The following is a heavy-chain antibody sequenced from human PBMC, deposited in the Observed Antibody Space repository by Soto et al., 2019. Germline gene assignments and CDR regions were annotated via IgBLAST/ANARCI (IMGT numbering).Heavy chain of an antibody. V-gene: IGHV2-5*05. CDR3: ARIIEALPVRGELDF. Sequence: QITLKESGPTLVKPTQTLTLTCTFSGFSLYTSGVGVGWIRQPPGKALEWLALIYWDDNERYDPSLQSRLTITKDPSINRVVLTMTNMDSVDTATYYCARIIEALPVRGELDFWGQGTLVTVSS. J-gene: IGHJ4*02. CDR1: GFSLYTSGVG. D-gene: IGHD6-6*01. CDR2: IYWDDNE.